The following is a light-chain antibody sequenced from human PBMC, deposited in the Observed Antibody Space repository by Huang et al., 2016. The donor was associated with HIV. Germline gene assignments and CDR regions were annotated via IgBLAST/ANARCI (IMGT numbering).Light chain of an antibody. J-gene: IGKJ2*01. V-gene: IGKV1-39*01. CDR2: AAS. CDR3: QQSYSTPYT. Sequence: DIQMTQSPSSVSASVGDRVTISCRASQSISSYLNWYQQKPGMAPKLLIYAASRLQSWVPSRFSGSGSGTDFTLTISSLQPEDFATYYCQQSYSTPYTFGQGTKLEIK. CDR1: QSISSY.